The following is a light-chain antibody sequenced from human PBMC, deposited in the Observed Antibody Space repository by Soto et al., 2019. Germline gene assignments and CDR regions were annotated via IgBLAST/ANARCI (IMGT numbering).Light chain of an antibody. V-gene: IGLV2-14*01. CDR1: SSDVGGYNY. J-gene: IGLJ1*01. Sequence: QSALTQPASVSGSPGQSITISCTGTSSDVGGYNYVSWYQQHPGKAPKLMIYDVSIRPSGVSHRFSGSKSGNTASLTISGLLAEDEADYYCSSYTSSTNLYVFGTGTKVTVL. CDR2: DVS. CDR3: SSYTSSTNLYV.